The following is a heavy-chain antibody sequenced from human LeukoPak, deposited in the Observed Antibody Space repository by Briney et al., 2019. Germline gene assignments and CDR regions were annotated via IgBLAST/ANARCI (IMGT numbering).Heavy chain of an antibody. CDR1: GGSITSSSYY. D-gene: IGHD6-13*01. CDR2: KYYSGST. Sequence: SETLSLTCTVSGGSITSSSYYWGWIRQPPGKGLEWIGSKYYSGSTYYNPSLRSRVTISVDTSKNLFSLKLSSVTAADTAVYYCAGDRTKQQLVRYPDAFDIWGQGTMVTVSS. J-gene: IGHJ3*02. CDR3: AGDRTKQQLVRYPDAFDI. V-gene: IGHV4-39*07.